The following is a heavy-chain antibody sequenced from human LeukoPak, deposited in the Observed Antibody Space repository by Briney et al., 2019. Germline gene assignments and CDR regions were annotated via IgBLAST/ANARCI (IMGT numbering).Heavy chain of an antibody. CDR1: GFTFSSFG. Sequence: GGSLRLSCAASGFTFSSFGMHWVRQAPGKGLKWVAVISYDGSNKYYADSVKGRFTISRDNSKNTLYLQMNSLRAEDTAVYYCAKRPPRIREDYFDYWGQGTLVTVSS. CDR2: ISYDGSNK. CDR3: AKRPPRIREDYFDY. V-gene: IGHV3-30*18. J-gene: IGHJ4*02. D-gene: IGHD3-10*01.